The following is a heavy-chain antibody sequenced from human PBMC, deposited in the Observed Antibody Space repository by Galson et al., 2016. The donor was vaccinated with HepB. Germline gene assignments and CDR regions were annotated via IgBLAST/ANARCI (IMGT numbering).Heavy chain of an antibody. CDR3: ARAGYDGDFCSGFFDH. V-gene: IGHV4-61*02. CDR1: GVSISNPTYY. Sequence: TLSLTCTVSGVSISNPTYYWSWIRQSAEKGLEWIGRMYISGSANYNPSLRGRATISVDTSKNQFSLNVNSVTAADTAVYYCARAGYDGDFCSGFFDHWGQGMLVTVSS. J-gene: IGHJ4*02. CDR2: MYISGSA. D-gene: IGHD3-3*01.